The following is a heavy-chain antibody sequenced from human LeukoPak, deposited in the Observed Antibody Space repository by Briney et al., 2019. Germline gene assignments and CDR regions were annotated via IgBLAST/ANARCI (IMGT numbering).Heavy chain of an antibody. Sequence: QPGGSLRLSCAASGFTFSSYAMHWVRQAPGKGLEWVAVISYDGSNKYYADSVKGRFTISRDNSKNTLYLQMNSLRAEDTAVYYCAREFYGSSSSLSFDYWGQGTLVTVSS. CDR1: GFTFSSYA. CDR3: AREFYGSSSSLSFDY. D-gene: IGHD6-6*01. J-gene: IGHJ4*02. V-gene: IGHV3-30*04. CDR2: ISYDGSNK.